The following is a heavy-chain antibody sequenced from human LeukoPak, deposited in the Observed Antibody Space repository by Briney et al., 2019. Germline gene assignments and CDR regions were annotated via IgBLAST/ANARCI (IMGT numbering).Heavy chain of an antibody. CDR2: IYYSGST. Sequence: PSETLSLTCTVSGGSISPYYWSWIRQPPGKGLEWIGYIYYSGSTNDNPSLKSRVTISVDTSKNQLSLKLSSVTAADTAVYYCAGSYYYDSSGYSDFQHWGQGTLVTVSS. J-gene: IGHJ1*01. CDR1: GGSISPYY. V-gene: IGHV4-59*01. CDR3: AGSYYYDSSGYSDFQH. D-gene: IGHD3-22*01.